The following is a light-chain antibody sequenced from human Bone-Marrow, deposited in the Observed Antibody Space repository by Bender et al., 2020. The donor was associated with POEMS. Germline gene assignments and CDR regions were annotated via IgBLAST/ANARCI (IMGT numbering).Light chain of an antibody. Sequence: QSVLTQPPSLSEAPRQRVTISCSGSSSNIGNNAVNWYQQLPGKAPKLLIYYDDLVPSGVSDRFSGSKSGTSASLAISGLQSEDAADYYGSTWDDRLNAWLFGGGTKLTVL. CDR2: YDD. CDR1: SSNIGNNA. V-gene: IGLV1-36*01. J-gene: IGLJ3*02. CDR3: STWDDRLNAWL.